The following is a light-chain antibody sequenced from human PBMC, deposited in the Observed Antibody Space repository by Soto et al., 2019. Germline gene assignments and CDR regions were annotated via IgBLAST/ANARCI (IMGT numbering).Light chain of an antibody. CDR1: QSISSY. CDR2: AAS. V-gene: IGKV1-39*01. J-gene: IGKJ1*01. Sequence: DIQMTQSPYSLSASVGDRVTITCRASQSISSYLNWYQQKPGKAPKLLIYAASSLQSGVPSRFSGSGSGTDFTLTISSLHPDDFGTYYCQQSYSTPPTFGQGTNVDIK. CDR3: QQSYSTPPT.